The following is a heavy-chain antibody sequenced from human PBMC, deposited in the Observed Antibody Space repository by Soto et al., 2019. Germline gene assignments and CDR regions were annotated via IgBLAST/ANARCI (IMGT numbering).Heavy chain of an antibody. CDR2: ITGNGDTT. CDR1: GFTFINTG. Sequence: EVQVLQSGGGLVPPGGSLRLSCAGSGFTFINTGMSWVRQAPGQGLEWVSAITGNGDTTYYADSVKGRFTISRDNSKSTLYLQMNSVRAEDTAVYYCAKIDDYFDYWGQGTLVTVSS. D-gene: IGHD3-22*01. J-gene: IGHJ4*02. V-gene: IGHV3-23*01. CDR3: AKIDDYFDY.